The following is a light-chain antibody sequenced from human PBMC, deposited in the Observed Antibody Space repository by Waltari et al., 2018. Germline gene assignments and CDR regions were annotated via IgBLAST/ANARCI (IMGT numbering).Light chain of an antibody. J-gene: IGLJ1*01. V-gene: IGLV3-21*01. Sequence: SSALIQPPSVSVAPGNTATITCAGSDIVGNTVNWYLQKSGQAPTLVIYHNSNRPSGIPPRVSGSKSGGTAALTINRVEAGDEGDYFCQVWDSDRDHYVFGSGTTVSVL. CDR1: DIVGNT. CDR3: QVWDSDRDHYV. CDR2: HNS.